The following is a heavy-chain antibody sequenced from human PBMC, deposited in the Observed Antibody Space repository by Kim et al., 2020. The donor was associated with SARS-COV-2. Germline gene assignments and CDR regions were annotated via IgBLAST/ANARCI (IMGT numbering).Heavy chain of an antibody. D-gene: IGHD5-12*01. J-gene: IGHJ6*02. V-gene: IGHV3-48*02. Sequence: GGSLRLSCAASGFTFSSYSMNWVRQAPGKGLEWVSYISSSSSTIYYADSVKGRFTISRDNAKNSLYLQMNSLRDEDTAVYYCARDPGRLKEWLRLNYYYGMDVWGQGTTVTVSS. CDR1: GFTFSSYS. CDR3: ARDPGRLKEWLRLNYYYGMDV. CDR2: ISSSSSTI.